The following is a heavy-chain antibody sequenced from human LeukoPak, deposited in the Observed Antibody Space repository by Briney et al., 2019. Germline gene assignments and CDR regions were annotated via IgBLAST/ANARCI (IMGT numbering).Heavy chain of an antibody. CDR1: GFTFSTFE. CDR3: AGGYGSYSPDY. CDR2: ISSSGDTR. Sequence: GGSLRLSCAASGFTFSTFEMSWVRQAPGEGLQWVSYISSSGDTRFYADSVKGRFTISRDNAKNSLFLQMNSLRVEDTALYFCAGGYGSYSPDYWGQGTRVTVS. J-gene: IGHJ4*02. V-gene: IGHV3-48*03. D-gene: IGHD1-26*01.